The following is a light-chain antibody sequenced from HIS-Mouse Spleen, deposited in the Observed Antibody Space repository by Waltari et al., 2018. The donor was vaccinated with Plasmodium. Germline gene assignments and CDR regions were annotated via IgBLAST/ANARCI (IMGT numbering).Light chain of an antibody. Sequence: SYELTQPPSVSVSPGQTARITCSGDKVGDKSGCWYQQKPGQSPVLVIYQDSKRPSGIPERFSGSNSGNTATLTISGTQAMDEADYYCQAWDSSTVVFGGGTKLTVL. CDR1: KVGDKS. V-gene: IGLV3-1*01. J-gene: IGLJ2*01. CDR3: QAWDSSTVV. CDR2: QDS.